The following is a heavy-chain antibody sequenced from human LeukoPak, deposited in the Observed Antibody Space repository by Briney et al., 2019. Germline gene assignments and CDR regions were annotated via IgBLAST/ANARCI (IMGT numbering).Heavy chain of an antibody. CDR3: ARRPTTVTTENWFDP. CDR1: GGSISSSSYY. CDR2: IYYSGST. Sequence: SETLSLTCTVSGGSISSSSYYWGWIRQPPGKGLEWIGSIYYSGSTYCNPSLKSRVTISVDTSKNQFSLKLSSVTAADTAVYYCARRPTTVTTENWFDPWGQGTLVTVSS. J-gene: IGHJ5*02. V-gene: IGHV4-39*01. D-gene: IGHD4-17*01.